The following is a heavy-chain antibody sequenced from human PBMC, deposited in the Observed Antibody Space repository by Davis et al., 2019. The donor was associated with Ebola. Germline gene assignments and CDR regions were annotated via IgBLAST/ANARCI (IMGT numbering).Heavy chain of an antibody. CDR1: GGSISSSNW. CDR3: AGGSYRNDAFDI. D-gene: IGHD1-26*01. J-gene: IGHJ3*02. V-gene: IGHV4-39*01. CDR2: IYYSGST. Sequence: SETLSLTCAVSGGSISSSNWWSWVRQPPGKGLEWIGSIYYSGSTYYNPSLKSRVTISVDTSKNQFSLKLSSVTAADTAVYYCAGGSYRNDAFDIWGQGTMVTVSS.